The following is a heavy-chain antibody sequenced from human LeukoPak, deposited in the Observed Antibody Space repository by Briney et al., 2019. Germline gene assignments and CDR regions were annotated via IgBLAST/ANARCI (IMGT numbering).Heavy chain of an antibody. J-gene: IGHJ5*02. D-gene: IGHD3-10*01. CDR3: ARDSPAPRRVSGFWFDP. V-gene: IGHV4-39*07. CDR2: IYYSGET. CDR1: GVSISSSDYY. Sequence: SETLSLTCTVSGVSISSSDYYWGWIRQPPGKGLQWIGSIYYSGETYYNPSLKSRVTISLDTSKNQFSLKLTSVTATDTAVYYCARDSPAPRRVSGFWFDPWGQGTLVTVSS.